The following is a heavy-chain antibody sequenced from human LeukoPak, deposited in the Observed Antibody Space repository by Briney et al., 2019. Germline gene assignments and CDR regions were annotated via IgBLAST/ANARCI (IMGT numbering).Heavy chain of an antibody. V-gene: IGHV4-30-4*01. Sequence: SETLSLTCTVSGGSISSGDYYWSWIRQPPGKGLEWIGYIYYSGSTYYNPSLKSRVTIPVDTSKNQFSLKLSSVTAADTAVYYCARERGTWIQLEAEYNWFDPWGQGTLVTVSS. J-gene: IGHJ5*02. CDR2: IYYSGST. CDR3: ARERGTWIQLEAEYNWFDP. D-gene: IGHD5-18*01. CDR1: GGSISSGDYY.